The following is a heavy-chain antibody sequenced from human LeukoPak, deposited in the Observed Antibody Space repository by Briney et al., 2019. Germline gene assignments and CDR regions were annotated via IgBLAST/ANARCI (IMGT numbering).Heavy chain of an antibody. D-gene: IGHD3-3*01. J-gene: IGHJ4*02. CDR2: INPNNGGT. Sequence: AXVKVSCKAXGYTFTNYYLHWVRQAPGQGLEWMGWINPNNGGTNYAQKFQGRVTMTRDTSISTAYMELSRLRSDDTAVYYCARGRDFFHGDYWGQGTLVTVSS. V-gene: IGHV1-2*02. CDR3: ARGRDFFHGDY. CDR1: GYTFTNYY.